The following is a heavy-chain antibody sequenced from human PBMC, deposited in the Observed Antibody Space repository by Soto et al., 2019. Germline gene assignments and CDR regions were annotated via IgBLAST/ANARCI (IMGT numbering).Heavy chain of an antibody. J-gene: IGHJ5*02. V-gene: IGHV4-31*03. D-gene: IGHD3-16*01. Sequence: QVQLQESGPGVVKTSQTLSLTCTVSGGSIRRRGYHWSWIRHRPGEGLQWIGFFYYSGITDYNPSLRSRAVISADTSKNQVFLQLSSVTAADTAVYYCASSGAREGDWFDPWGQGTLVTVSS. CDR3: ASSGAREGDWFDP. CDR1: GGSIRRRGYH. CDR2: FYYSGIT.